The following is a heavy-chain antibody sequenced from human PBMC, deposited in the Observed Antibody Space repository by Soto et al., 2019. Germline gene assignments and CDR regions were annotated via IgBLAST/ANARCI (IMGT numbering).Heavy chain of an antibody. D-gene: IGHD4-17*01. Sequence: SETQSLTCAVDEGYFGDYCWSWIRQPPGKGLEWIGEINHSGSTNYNPSLKSRVTISVDTSKNQFSLKLSSVTAADTAVYYCSRGRRTALTIDYWGQGTLVTVSS. V-gene: IGHV4-34*01. CDR2: INHSGST. CDR1: EGYFGDYC. J-gene: IGHJ4*02. CDR3: SRGRRTALTIDY.